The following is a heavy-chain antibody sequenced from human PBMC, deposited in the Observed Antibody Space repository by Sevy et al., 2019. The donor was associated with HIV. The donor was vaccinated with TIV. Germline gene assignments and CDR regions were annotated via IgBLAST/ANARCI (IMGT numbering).Heavy chain of an antibody. V-gene: IGHV3-64D*06. Sequence: GGSLRLSCSASGFTFSNYAMHWVRQAPGKGLEYVSGLSSDNAGSTYYADSVNGRFTISRDNSKNTLYLQMSSLRTEDTAVSYCVKDRIETILWSKGDWFDPWGQGTLVTVSS. CDR2: LSSDNAGST. D-gene: IGHD3-9*01. CDR3: VKDRIETILWSKGDWFDP. J-gene: IGHJ5*02. CDR1: GFTFSNYA.